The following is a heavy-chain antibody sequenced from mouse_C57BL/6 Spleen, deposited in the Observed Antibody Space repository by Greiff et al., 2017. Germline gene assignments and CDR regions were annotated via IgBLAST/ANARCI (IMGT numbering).Heavy chain of an antibody. J-gene: IGHJ3*01. CDR3: ARVDSSGYKAWFAY. V-gene: IGHV1-59*01. D-gene: IGHD3-2*02. CDR1: GYTFTSYW. Sequence: VQLQQPGAELVRPGTSVKLSCKASGYTFTSYWMHWVKQRPGQGLEWIGVIDPSDSYTNYNQKFKGKATLTVDTSSSTAYMQLSSLTSEDSAVYYCARVDSSGYKAWFAYWGQGTLVTVSA. CDR2: IDPSDSYT.